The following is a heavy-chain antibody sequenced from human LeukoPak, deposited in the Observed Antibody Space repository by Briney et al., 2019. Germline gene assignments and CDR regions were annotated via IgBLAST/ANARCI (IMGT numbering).Heavy chain of an antibody. V-gene: IGHV3-7*01. Sequence: GGSLRLSCAASGFTFSSHWMSWVRQAPGKGLEWVANIKKDGSEKYYVDAVKGRFTISRDNAKTSLYLQMNSLRAEDTAVYYCARGLSGVTGYTYGRGIDYWGQGTLVTVSS. D-gene: IGHD5-18*01. CDR2: IKKDGSEK. J-gene: IGHJ4*02. CDR1: GFTFSSHW. CDR3: ARGLSGVTGYTYGRGIDY.